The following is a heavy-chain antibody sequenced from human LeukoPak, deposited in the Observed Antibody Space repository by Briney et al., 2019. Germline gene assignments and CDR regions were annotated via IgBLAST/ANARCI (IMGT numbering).Heavy chain of an antibody. CDR1: GGSFSGYY. CDR2: IYYSGST. V-gene: IGHV4-59*01. Sequence: PSETLSLTCAVYGGSFSGYYWSWIRQPPGKGLEWIGYIYYSGSTNYNPSLKSRVTISVDTSKNQFSLKLSSVTAADTAVYYCARGLGSSGYPTNSDWGQGTLVTVSS. D-gene: IGHD3-22*01. CDR3: ARGLGSSGYPTNSD. J-gene: IGHJ4*02.